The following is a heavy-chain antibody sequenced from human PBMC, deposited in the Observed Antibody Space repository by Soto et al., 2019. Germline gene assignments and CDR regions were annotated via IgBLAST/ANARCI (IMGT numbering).Heavy chain of an antibody. D-gene: IGHD6-19*01. CDR3: AKKNPHGDSNKAWLDP. V-gene: IGHV1-69*01. Sequence: VQLLQSGAELREPGSSVRVSCTPSGGTFVSSAFAWVRQAPGGKIEWMGGIIPILGSTKYAEKFLGRLTIRADDSSRTAYLELSSLTFDATAVYFCAKKNPHGDSNKAWLDPWGQGTLVTVST. J-gene: IGHJ5*02. CDR2: IIPILGST. CDR1: GGTFVSSA.